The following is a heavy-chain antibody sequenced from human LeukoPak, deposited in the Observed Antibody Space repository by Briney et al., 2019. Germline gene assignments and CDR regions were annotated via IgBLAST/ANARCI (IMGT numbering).Heavy chain of an antibody. J-gene: IGHJ4*02. CDR1: GFTFSSYS. CDR2: ISSSSSTI. V-gene: IGHV3-48*01. CDR3: ARDWEAYSGYDIFDY. D-gene: IGHD5-12*01. Sequence: GGSLRLSCAASGFTFSSYSMNWVRQAPGKGLEWVSYISSSSSTIYYADSVKGRFTISRDNAKNSLYLQMNSLRAEDTAVYYCARDWEAYSGYDIFDYWGQGTLVTVSS.